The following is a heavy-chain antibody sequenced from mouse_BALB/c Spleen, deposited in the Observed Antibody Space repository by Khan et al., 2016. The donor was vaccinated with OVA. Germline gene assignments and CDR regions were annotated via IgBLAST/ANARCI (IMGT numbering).Heavy chain of an antibody. Sequence: EVQLQESGPELVRPGASVKISCKASGYSFTGYFMNWVMQSHGKSLEWIGRINPHIGETFYNQRFKDKATLTVDESSSTAQMELRSLASEDSAVYYSPTLYRSDFDYWGQGTTLTVSS. CDR2: INPHIGET. V-gene: IGHV1-20*02. CDR1: GYSFTGYF. J-gene: IGHJ2*01. CDR3: PTLYRSDFDY. D-gene: IGHD6-1*01.